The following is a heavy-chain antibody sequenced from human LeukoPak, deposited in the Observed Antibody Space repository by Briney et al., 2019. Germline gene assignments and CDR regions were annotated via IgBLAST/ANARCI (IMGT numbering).Heavy chain of an antibody. Sequence: ASVKVSCKASGYTFTSYGISWVRQAPGQGLEWMGWISAYNGNTNYAQKLQGRVTMTTDTSTSTAYMELRSLRSDDTAAYYCARGPDGDDARLSAAQLDYWGQGTLVTVSS. CDR1: GYTFTSYG. CDR3: ARGPDGDDARLSAAQLDY. CDR2: ISAYNGNT. D-gene: IGHD4-17*01. J-gene: IGHJ4*02. V-gene: IGHV1-18*04.